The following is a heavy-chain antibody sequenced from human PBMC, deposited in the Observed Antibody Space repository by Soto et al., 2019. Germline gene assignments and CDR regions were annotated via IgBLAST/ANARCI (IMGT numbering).Heavy chain of an antibody. Sequence: SETLSLTCAVYGGSFIGYYWSWSRQPPGKGLEWIGEINHSGSTNYNPSLKSRVTISVDTSKNQFSLKLSSVTAADTAVYYCARVRRGLYSSSRPGYFDYWGQGTLVTVSS. CDR3: ARVRRGLYSSSRPGYFDY. D-gene: IGHD6-6*01. J-gene: IGHJ4*02. CDR1: GGSFIGYY. V-gene: IGHV4-34*01. CDR2: INHSGST.